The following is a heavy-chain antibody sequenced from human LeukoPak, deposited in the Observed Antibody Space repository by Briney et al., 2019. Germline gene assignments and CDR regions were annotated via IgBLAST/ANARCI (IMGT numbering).Heavy chain of an antibody. CDR3: AREMATRPTFDY. CDR2: IIPIFGTA. CDR1: GGTFSSYA. Sequence: SVKVSCKASGGTFSSYAISWVRQAPGQGLEWMGRIIPIFGTANYAQKFQGRVTITTDESTSTAYMELGSLRSEDTAVYYCAREMATRPTFDYWGQGTLVTVSS. J-gene: IGHJ4*02. V-gene: IGHV1-69*05. D-gene: IGHD5-24*01.